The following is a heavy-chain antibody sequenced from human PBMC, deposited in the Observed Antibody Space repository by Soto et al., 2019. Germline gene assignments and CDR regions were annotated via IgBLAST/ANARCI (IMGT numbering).Heavy chain of an antibody. D-gene: IGHD6-13*01. V-gene: IGHV3-21*01. CDR2: ISSSSSYI. CDR3: ARGIAAADYYYYYMDV. J-gene: IGHJ6*03. Sequence: GGSLRLSCAASGFTFSSYSMSWVRQAPGKGLEWVSSISSSSSYIYYADSVKGRFTISRDNAKNSLYLQMNSLRAEDTAVYYCARGIAAADYYYYYMDVWGKGTTVTV. CDR1: GFTFSSYS.